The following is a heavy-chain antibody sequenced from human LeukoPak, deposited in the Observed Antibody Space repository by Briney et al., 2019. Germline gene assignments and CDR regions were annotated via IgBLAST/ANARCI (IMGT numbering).Heavy chain of an antibody. J-gene: IGHJ3*02. Sequence: ASVKVSCKVSGYTLTELSMHWVRQAPGKGLEWMGGFDPEDGETIYAQKFQGRVTMTEDTSTDTAYMELSSLRSEDTAVYYCATEQRVGSGSYFFAFDIWGQGTMVTVSS. CDR3: ATEQRVGSGSYFFAFDI. CDR1: GYTLTELS. V-gene: IGHV1-24*01. D-gene: IGHD1-26*01. CDR2: FDPEDGET.